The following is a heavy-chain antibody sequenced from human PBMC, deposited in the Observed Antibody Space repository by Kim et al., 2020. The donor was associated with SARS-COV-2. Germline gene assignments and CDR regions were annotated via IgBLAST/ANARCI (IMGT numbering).Heavy chain of an antibody. CDR2: MNPNSGNT. D-gene: IGHD4-17*01. CDR1: GYTFTSYD. J-gene: IGHJ6*02. Sequence: ASVKVSCKASGYTFTSYDINWVRQATGQGLEWMGWMNPNSGNTGYAQKFQGRVTMTRNTSISTAYMELSSLRSEDTAVYYCARYYGDYVLIAVAAYYGMDVWGQGTTVTVSS. CDR3: ARYYGDYVLIAVAAYYGMDV. V-gene: IGHV1-8*01.